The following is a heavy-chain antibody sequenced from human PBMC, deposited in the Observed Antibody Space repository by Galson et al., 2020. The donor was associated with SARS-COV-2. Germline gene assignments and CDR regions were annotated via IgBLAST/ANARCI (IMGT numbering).Heavy chain of an antibody. J-gene: IGHJ4*02. CDR2: ISDSGVST. CDR1: GFTFRNYF. CDR3: AKDRGGSGRYVDLDY. Sequence: GKSLKISCAASGFTFRNYFMTWVRQAPGKGLEWVSSISDSGVSTYYADSVKGRFIVSRDNSENTVYLQLSSLRAEDTAIYYCAKDRGGSGRYVDLDYWGQGTLVTVSS. V-gene: IGHV3-23*01. D-gene: IGHD6-19*01.